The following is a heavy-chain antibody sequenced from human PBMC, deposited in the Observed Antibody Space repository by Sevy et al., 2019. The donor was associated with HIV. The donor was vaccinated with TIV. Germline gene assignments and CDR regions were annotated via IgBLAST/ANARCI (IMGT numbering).Heavy chain of an antibody. CDR2: ISGSGGTT. J-gene: IGHJ4*02. CDR3: GKSGRYTSSWSVDYFDY. D-gene: IGHD6-13*01. V-gene: IGHV3-23*01. Sequence: GGSLRLSCAASGFTFSSYAVSWVRQAPGKGLEWVSAISGSGGTTYYAESVKGRFTISRDNSKNTLYLQMNSLRAEDMAVYYCGKSGRYTSSWSVDYFDYWGQGTVVTVSS. CDR1: GFTFSSYA.